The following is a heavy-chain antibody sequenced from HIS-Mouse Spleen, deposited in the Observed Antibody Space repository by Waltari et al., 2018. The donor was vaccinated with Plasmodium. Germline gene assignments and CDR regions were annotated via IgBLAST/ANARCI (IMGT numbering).Heavy chain of an antibody. J-gene: IGHJ4*02. V-gene: IGHV4-59*08. Sequence: QESGPGLVKPSETLSLTCTVSGGSISSYYWSWIRQPPGKGLEWIGYIYYSGSTNYNPSLKSRVTISVDTSKNQFSLKLSSVTAADTAVYYCARLRYSYGYFDYWGQGT. CDR3: ARLRYSYGYFDY. D-gene: IGHD5-18*01. CDR2: IYYSGST. CDR1: GGSISSYY.